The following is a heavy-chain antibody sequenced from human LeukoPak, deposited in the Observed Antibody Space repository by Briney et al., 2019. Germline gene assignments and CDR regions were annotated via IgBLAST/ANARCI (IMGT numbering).Heavy chain of an antibody. Sequence: GGSLRLSCAASGFSCSNYGMHWVRQAPGKGLEWVAMISYDGKSQHYGDSVKGRFTISRDNSKNTVYLQMNSLRPEDSAMYYCAKDLYGGGWYNYFDPWGQGTRVTVPS. CDR2: ISYDGKSQ. J-gene: IGHJ5*02. CDR3: AKDLYGGGWYNYFDP. D-gene: IGHD6-19*01. CDR1: GFSCSNYG. V-gene: IGHV3-30*18.